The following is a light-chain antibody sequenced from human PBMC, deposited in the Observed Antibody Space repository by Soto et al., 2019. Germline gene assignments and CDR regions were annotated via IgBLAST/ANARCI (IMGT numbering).Light chain of an antibody. Sequence: QSALTQPRSVSGSPGQSGTISCTVASSDVGGYNFVSWYQHHPGKAPKLIIYNVIQRPSGVPDRFSASKSDNTASLTISGLQAEDEADYYCCSYAGSYTYVFGTGTKVTVL. CDR1: SSDVGGYNF. V-gene: IGLV2-11*01. CDR2: NVI. J-gene: IGLJ1*01. CDR3: CSYAGSYTYV.